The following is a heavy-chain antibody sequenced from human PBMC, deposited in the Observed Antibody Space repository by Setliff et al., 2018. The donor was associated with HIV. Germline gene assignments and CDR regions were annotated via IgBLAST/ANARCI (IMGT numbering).Heavy chain of an antibody. Sequence: ASVKVSCKASGYTFTGYYMHWERQAPGQGLEWMGWINPNRGGTNYAQKCQGRVTMTRDTSISTAYMELSRLRSDDTAVYYCARDVTQYSVVVVAAINGMDVWCQVRTVTVS. V-gene: IGHV1-2*02. J-gene: IGHJ6*02. CDR1: GYTFTGYY. CDR2: INPNRGGT. D-gene: IGHD2-15*01. CDR3: ARDVTQYSVVVVAAINGMDV.